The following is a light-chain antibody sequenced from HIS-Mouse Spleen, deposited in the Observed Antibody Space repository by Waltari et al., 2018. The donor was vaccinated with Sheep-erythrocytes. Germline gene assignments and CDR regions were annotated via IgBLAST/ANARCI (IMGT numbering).Light chain of an antibody. V-gene: IGKV4-1*01. CDR3: QQYYSTLT. Sequence: DIVMTQSPDSLAVSLGERATINCKSSQSVLSGSNNKNYLAWYQQKPGQPPKLLIYWASTRESGVPDRFSGSGSGTDFTLTISSLQAEDVAVYYCQQYYSTLTFGGGTKVEIK. CDR2: WAS. J-gene: IGKJ4*01. CDR1: QSVLSGSNNKNY.